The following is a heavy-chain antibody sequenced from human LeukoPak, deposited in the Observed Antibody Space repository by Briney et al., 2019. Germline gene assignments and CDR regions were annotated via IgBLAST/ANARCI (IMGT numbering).Heavy chain of an antibody. V-gene: IGHV1-2*02. CDR2: INPNSGGT. CDR1: GYTFTGYY. Sequence: ASVKVSCKASGYTFTGYYMHWVRQAPGQGLEWMGWINPNSGGTNYAQKFQGRVTMTRDTFISTAYMELSRLRSDDTAVYYCARVPYSSGWSYAFDIWGQGTMVTVSS. CDR3: ARVPYSSGWSYAFDI. D-gene: IGHD6-19*01. J-gene: IGHJ3*02.